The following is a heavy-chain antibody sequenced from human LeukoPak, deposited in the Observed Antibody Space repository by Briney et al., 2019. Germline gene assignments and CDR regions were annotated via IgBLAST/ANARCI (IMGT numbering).Heavy chain of an antibody. Sequence: KPSETLSLTCTVSGGSISSGSYYWSWIRQPAGKGLEWIGRIYTSGSTNYNPSLKSRVTISVDTSKNHFSLKLSSVTAADTAVYYCARLSRDGYNFVDYWGQGTLVTVSS. J-gene: IGHJ4*02. D-gene: IGHD5-24*01. CDR2: IYTSGST. CDR1: GGSISSGSYY. V-gene: IGHV4-61*02. CDR3: ARLSRDGYNFVDY.